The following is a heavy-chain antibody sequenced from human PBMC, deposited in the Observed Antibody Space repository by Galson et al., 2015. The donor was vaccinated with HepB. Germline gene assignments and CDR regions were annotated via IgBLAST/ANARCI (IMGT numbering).Heavy chain of an antibody. CDR1: GYTFAGYY. D-gene: IGHD4-17*01. CDR2: INPNSGGT. CDR3: ARGGSKDYGVIDY. Sequence: SVKVSCKVSGYTFAGYYMHWVRQAPGQGLEWMGWINPNSGGTNYAQNFQGRVTMTRDTSISTAYMELSRLRSDDTAVYYCARGGSKDYGVIDYWGQGTLVTVSS. J-gene: IGHJ4*02. V-gene: IGHV1-2*02.